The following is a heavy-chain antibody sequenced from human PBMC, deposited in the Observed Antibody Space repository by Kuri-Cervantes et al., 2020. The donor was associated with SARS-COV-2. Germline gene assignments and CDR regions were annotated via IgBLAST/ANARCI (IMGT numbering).Heavy chain of an antibody. J-gene: IGHJ4*02. V-gene: IGHV1-46*01. CDR1: GYTFTSYG. Sequence: ASVKVSCKASGYTFTSYGIGWVRQAPGQGLEWMGIINPSGGSTSYAQKFQGRVTMTRDTSTSTVYMELSSLRSEDTAVYYCARGSAGGRYSNYVLDYWGQGTLVTVSS. CDR3: ARGSAGGRYSNYVLDY. CDR2: INPSGGST. D-gene: IGHD4-11*01.